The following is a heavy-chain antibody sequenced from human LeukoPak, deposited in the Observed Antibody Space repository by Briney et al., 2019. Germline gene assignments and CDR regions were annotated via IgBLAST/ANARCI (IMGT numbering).Heavy chain of an antibody. V-gene: IGHV3-66*01. D-gene: IGHD4/OR15-4a*01. J-gene: IGHJ4*02. CDR2: IYRDDTT. CDR3: ARDGAHSRIPI. CDR1: GFTFSSYA. Sequence: PGGSLRLSCAASGFTFSSYAMHWVRQAPGKGLEWISVIYRDDTTYYADSVKGRFAVSRDSSRNTLYLQMNSLRAEDTAVYYCARDGAHSRIPIWGQGTLVTVSS.